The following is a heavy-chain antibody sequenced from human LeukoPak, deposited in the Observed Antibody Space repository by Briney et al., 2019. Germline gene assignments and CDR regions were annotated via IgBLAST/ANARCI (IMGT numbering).Heavy chain of an antibody. V-gene: IGHV1-2*02. J-gene: IGHJ5*02. CDR2: INPNSGGT. CDR1: GYTFTGYY. CDR3: ARDRSSSWPRKPNWFDP. D-gene: IGHD6-13*01. Sequence: ASVKVSCKASGYTFTGYYMHWVRQAPGQGLEWMGWINPNSGGTNYAQKFQGRVTMTRDTSISTAYMELSRLRSDDTAVYYCARDRSSSWPRKPNWFDPWGQGTLVTVSS.